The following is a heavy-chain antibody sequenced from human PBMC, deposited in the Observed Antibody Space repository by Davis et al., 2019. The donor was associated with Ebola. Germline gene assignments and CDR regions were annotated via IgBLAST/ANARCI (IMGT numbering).Heavy chain of an antibody. Sequence: GESLKISCAASGFTFSSYAMHWVRQAPGKGLEWVALISYDGSDKYYADSVKGQFTISRDNAKNTLYLQMNSLRAEDTAVYYCANWNYQYGMDVWGKGTTVTVSS. CDR2: ISYDGSDK. V-gene: IGHV3-30*07. J-gene: IGHJ6*04. CDR1: GFTFSSYA. D-gene: IGHD1-1*01. CDR3: ANWNYQYGMDV.